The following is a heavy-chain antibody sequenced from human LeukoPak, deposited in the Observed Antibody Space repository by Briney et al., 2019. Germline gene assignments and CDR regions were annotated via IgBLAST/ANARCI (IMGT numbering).Heavy chain of an antibody. CDR1: GFTVSSNY. D-gene: IGHD3-22*01. CDR2: IYSGGST. V-gene: IGHV3-53*05. CDR3: AKKYYYDSSGPQDY. J-gene: IGHJ4*02. Sequence: GGSLRLSCAASGFTVSSNYMSWVRQAPGKGLEWVSVIYSGGSTYYADSVKGRFTISRDNSKNSLYLQMNSLRAEDTAVYYCAKKYYYDSSGPQDYWGQGTLVTVSS.